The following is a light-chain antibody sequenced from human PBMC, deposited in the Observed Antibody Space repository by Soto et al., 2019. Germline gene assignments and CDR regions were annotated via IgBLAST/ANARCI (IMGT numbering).Light chain of an antibody. CDR1: QSLLHSNGYNY. CDR3: MKALHTPHP. CDR2: LGS. J-gene: IGKJ1*01. Sequence: IALTQSPLSLPVTPGEPASISCRSSQSLLHSNGYNYLDWYLQKPGQSPQLLIYLGSNRASGVPDRFSGSGSGTDFTLKISRGEAATVCGYYCMKALHTPHPFAQWTKV. V-gene: IGKV2-28*01.